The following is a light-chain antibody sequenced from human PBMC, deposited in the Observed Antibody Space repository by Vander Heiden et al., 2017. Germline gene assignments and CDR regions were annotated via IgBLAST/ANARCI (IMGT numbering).Light chain of an antibody. Sequence: DIQMTQSPSTLSASVGDRVTITCRASQSISSWLAWYQQKPGKAPKLLIYKASSLESGVPSRSSGSGSGTEFTLTIISLQPDDFATYYCQQYNSYSGTFGQGTKVEIK. CDR2: KAS. V-gene: IGKV1-5*03. CDR3: QQYNSYSGT. J-gene: IGKJ1*01. CDR1: QSISSW.